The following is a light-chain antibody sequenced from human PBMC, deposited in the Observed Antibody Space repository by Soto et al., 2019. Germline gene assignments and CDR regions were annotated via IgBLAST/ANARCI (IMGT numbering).Light chain of an antibody. Sequence: QSVLTQPPSVSGAPGQRVTISCTGSGSNIGSNYDVHWYQQLPGAAPKVLISGSVNRPSGVPDRFSGSKSGTSASLAIAGLQAEDEADYYCQSYDSTLGGAIFGGGTKLTVL. J-gene: IGLJ2*01. CDR3: QSYDSTLGGAI. CDR2: GSV. CDR1: GSNIGSNYD. V-gene: IGLV1-40*01.